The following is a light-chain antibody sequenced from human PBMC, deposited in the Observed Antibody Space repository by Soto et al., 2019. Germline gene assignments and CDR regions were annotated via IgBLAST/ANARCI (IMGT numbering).Light chain of an antibody. CDR1: QDISNY. Sequence: DIQMTQSPSSLSASVGDRVTITCRASQDISNYLAWYQQKPGKVPKLLIYAASTLQSGVPSRFSGSGSGTDFTLTISSLLPEDVATYYCQKYNSAPKTFGQGTKVEIK. CDR2: AAS. V-gene: IGKV1-27*01. CDR3: QKYNSAPKT. J-gene: IGKJ1*01.